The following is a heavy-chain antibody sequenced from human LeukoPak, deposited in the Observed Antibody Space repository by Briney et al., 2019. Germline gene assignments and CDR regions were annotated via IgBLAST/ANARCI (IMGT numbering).Heavy chain of an antibody. Sequence: PGGSLRLSCTASGFTFGGYAMSWVRQAPGKGLEWVGFIRSKAYGGTTEYAASVKGRFTISRDDSKSIAYLQMNSLKTEDTAVYYCTRDQGPMIVVVSLDYWGQGILVTVSS. J-gene: IGHJ4*02. CDR2: IRSKAYGGTT. CDR3: TRDQGPMIVVVSLDY. D-gene: IGHD3-22*01. CDR1: GFTFGGYA. V-gene: IGHV3-49*04.